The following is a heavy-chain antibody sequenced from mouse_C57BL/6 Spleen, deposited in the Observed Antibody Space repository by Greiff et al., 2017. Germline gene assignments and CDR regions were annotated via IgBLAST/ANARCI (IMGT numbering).Heavy chain of an antibody. CDR3: TREYYGSLYDYAMDY. CDR1: GFTFSSYA. Sequence: EVQLVESGEGLVKPGGSLKLSCAASGFTFSSYAMSWVRQPPEKRLEWVAYISSGGDYIYYADTVKGRFTISRDNARNTLYLQMSILKSEDTAMYYGTREYYGSLYDYAMDYWGQGTSVTVSS. V-gene: IGHV5-9-1*02. D-gene: IGHD1-1*01. J-gene: IGHJ4*01. CDR2: ISSGGDYI.